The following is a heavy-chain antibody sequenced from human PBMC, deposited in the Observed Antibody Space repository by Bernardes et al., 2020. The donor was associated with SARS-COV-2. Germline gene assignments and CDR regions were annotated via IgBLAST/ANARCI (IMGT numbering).Heavy chain of an antibody. CDR2: IYYSGST. CDR3: ARDPVYSSSWDNWFDP. J-gene: IGHJ5*02. V-gene: IGHV4-39*07. CDR1: GGSISSSSYY. D-gene: IGHD6-13*01. Sequence: SETLSLTCTVSGGSISSSSYYWGWIRQPPGKGLEWIGSIYYSGSTYYNPSLKSRVTISVDTSKNQFSLKLSSVTAADTAVYYCARDPVYSSSWDNWFDPWGQGTLVTVSS.